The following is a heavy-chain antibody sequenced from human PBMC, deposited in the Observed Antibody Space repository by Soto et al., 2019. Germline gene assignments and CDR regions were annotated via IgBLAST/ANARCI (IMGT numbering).Heavy chain of an antibody. Sequence: SETLSLTCAVYGRSFSGYYWTWIRQPPGTGMEWIGEINHSGSTNYNPSLKSRVTISVDTSKNQFSLKLTSVTAADTAVYYCARDKITGLVDYWGQGTLITVSS. V-gene: IGHV4-34*01. CDR3: ARDKITGLVDY. D-gene: IGHD2-8*02. CDR2: INHSGST. J-gene: IGHJ4*02. CDR1: GRSFSGYY.